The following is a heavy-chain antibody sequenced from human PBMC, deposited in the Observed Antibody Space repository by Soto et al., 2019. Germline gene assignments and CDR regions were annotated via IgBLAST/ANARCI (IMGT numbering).Heavy chain of an antibody. CDR1: GYTFTNYY. J-gene: IGHJ4*02. V-gene: IGHV1-46*01. Sequence: QVQLVQSGAEVKKPGASVKVSCQASGYTFTNYYMHWVRQAPGQGLEWMGIINPSGCSTIYAQKVQSRVTMTRDTSTSTVYMELSSLRSEDTAVYYCARASRAGGGFDYWGQGTLVTVSS. D-gene: IGHD6-19*01. CDR3: ARASRAGGGFDY. CDR2: INPSGCST.